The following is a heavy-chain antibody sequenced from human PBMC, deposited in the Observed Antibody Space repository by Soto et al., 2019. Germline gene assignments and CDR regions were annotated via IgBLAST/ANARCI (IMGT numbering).Heavy chain of an antibody. CDR2: IWYDGSNK. CDR1: GFTFSSYG. D-gene: IGHD4-17*01. J-gene: IGHJ6*02. V-gene: IGHV3-33*01. Sequence: GGSLKLSCAASGFTFSSYGMHWVRQAPSKGLEWGAVIWYDGSNKYYAESVKGRFTISRDNSKNTLYLQMNSLRAEDTAVYYCARDPGDYVNGMDVWGQGTTVTVSS. CDR3: ARDPGDYVNGMDV.